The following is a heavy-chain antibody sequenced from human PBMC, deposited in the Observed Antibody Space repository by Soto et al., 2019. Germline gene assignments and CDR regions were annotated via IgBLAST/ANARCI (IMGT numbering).Heavy chain of an antibody. D-gene: IGHD3-10*01. CDR2: ISAYNGNT. CDR3: ARDQLWFGELLWEIYYYYYMDV. CDR1: GYTFTSYG. V-gene: IGHV1-18*01. J-gene: IGHJ6*03. Sequence: QVPLVQSGAEVKKPGASVKVSCKASGYTFTSYGISWVRQAPGQGLEWMGWISAYNGNTNYAQKLQGRVTMTTDTSTSTAYMELRSLRSGDTAVYYCARDQLWFGELLWEIYYYYYMDVWGKGTTVTVSS.